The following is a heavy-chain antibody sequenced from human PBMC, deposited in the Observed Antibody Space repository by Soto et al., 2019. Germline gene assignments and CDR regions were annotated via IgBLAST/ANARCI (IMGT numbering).Heavy chain of an antibody. CDR2: IYYSGST. CDR1: GGSISSGGYC. J-gene: IGHJ5*02. Sequence: PSETLSLSCTVSGGSISSGGYCWSWIRQHPGKGLEWIGYIYYSGSTYYNPSLKSRATISVDTSKNQFSLNLNSVTAADTAMYYCVRASLVGRSSSTADWFAPWGQGTQVT. V-gene: IGHV4-31*03. CDR3: VRASLVGRSSSTADWFAP. D-gene: IGHD2-8*02.